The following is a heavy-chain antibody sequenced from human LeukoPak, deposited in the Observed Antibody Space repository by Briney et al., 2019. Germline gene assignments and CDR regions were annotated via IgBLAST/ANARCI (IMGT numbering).Heavy chain of an antibody. CDR2: IWYDGSNK. CDR1: GFTFSSFG. CDR3: AREASDAFDI. J-gene: IGHJ3*02. V-gene: IGHV3-33*01. Sequence: GGSLRLSCAASGFTFSSFGMHWVRQAPGKGLEWVALIWYDGSNKNYADSVKGRFTISRDNSKNTLFLQMNSLRAEDTAVYCCAREASDAFDIWGQGTMVTVSS.